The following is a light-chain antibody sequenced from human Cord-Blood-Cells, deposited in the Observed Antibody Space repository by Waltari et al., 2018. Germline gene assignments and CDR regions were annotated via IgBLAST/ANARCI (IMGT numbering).Light chain of an antibody. J-gene: IGKJ3*01. CDR1: QSISSY. V-gene: IGKV1-39*01. Sequence: DIQMTQSPSSLSASVGDRVTITCRASQSISSYLNWYQQKPGKAPKLLIYAASSLQSGVPSRFSGSGSGTDFTLTISSLQPEDFATYYCQLSYSTPLTFGPGIKVDIK. CDR2: AAS. CDR3: QLSYSTPLT.